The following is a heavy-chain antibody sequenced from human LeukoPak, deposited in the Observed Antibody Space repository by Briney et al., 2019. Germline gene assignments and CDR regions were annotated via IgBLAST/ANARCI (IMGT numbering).Heavy chain of an antibody. V-gene: IGHV4-4*07. CDR3: ARAPIMITFGGVIPDDAFDI. CDR2: IYISGST. D-gene: IGHD3-16*02. Sequence: SETLSLTFTVSGGSISSYYWSWIRQPAGKGLGWIGRIYISGSTNYNPSLKSRVTMSVATSKNQFSLRLSSVTAADTAVYYCARAPIMITFGGVIPDDAFDIWGQGTMVTVSS. CDR1: GGSISSYY. J-gene: IGHJ3*02.